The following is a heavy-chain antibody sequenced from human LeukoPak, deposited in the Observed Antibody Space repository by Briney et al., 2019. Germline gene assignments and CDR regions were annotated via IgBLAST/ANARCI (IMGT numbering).Heavy chain of an antibody. J-gene: IGHJ6*02. CDR2: ISSSSSYI. CDR1: GFTFSSYS. Sequence: GGSLRLSCAASGFTFSSYSMDWVRQAPGKGLEWVSSISSSSSYIYYADSVKGRFTISRDNAKNSLYLQMNSLRAEDTAVYYCAREGSGSCRGYYYGMDVWGQGTTVTVSS. D-gene: IGHD3-10*01. CDR3: AREGSGSCRGYYYGMDV. V-gene: IGHV3-21*01.